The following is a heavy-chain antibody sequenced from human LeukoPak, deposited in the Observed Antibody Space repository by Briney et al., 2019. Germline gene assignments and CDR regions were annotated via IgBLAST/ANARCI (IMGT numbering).Heavy chain of an antibody. Sequence: NTGGSLRLSCAASGFTFSSYSMNWVRQAPGKGLEWVSSISSSSSYIYYADSVKGRFTISRDNAKNSLYLQMNSLRAEDTAVYYCARDVETPHYYDSSGYYTPRPNFWGQGTLVTVSS. V-gene: IGHV3-21*01. CDR2: ISSSSSYI. CDR1: GFTFSSYS. J-gene: IGHJ4*02. CDR3: ARDVETPHYYDSSGYYTPRPNF. D-gene: IGHD3-22*01.